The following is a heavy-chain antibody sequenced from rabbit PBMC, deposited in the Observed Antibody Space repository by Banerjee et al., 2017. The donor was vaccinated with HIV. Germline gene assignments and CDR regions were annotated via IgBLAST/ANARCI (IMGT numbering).Heavy chain of an antibody. D-gene: IGHD4-1*01. CDR3: ARDLAGVTGWNFGL. J-gene: IGHJ4*01. V-gene: IGHV1S45*01. Sequence: QEQLVESGGGLVQPEGSLTLTCTASGFSFSNKYVMCWVRQAPGKGLEWIACINTSSGNTVYANWAKGRFTISKTSSTTVTLQMTSLTAADTATYLCARDLAGVTGWNFGLWGPGTLVTVS. CDR2: INTSSGNT. CDR1: GFSFSNKYV.